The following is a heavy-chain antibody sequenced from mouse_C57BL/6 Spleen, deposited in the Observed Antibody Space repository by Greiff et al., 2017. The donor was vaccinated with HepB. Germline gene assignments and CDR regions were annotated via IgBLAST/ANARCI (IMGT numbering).Heavy chain of an antibody. CDR1: GFTFSSYA. CDR2: ISDGGSYT. Sequence: EVQRVESGGGLVKPGGSLKLSCAASGFTFSSYAMSWVRQTPEKRLEWVATISDGGSYTYYPDNVKGRFTISRDNAKNNLYLQMSHLKSEDTAMYYCARGDTTGDYWGQGTTLTVSS. J-gene: IGHJ2*01. V-gene: IGHV5-4*01. CDR3: ARGDTTGDY. D-gene: IGHD1-1*01.